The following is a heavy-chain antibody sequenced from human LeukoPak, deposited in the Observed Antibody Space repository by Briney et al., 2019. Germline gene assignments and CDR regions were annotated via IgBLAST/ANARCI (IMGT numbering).Heavy chain of an antibody. CDR1: GYTFTNFG. V-gene: IGHV1-69*04. D-gene: IGHD3-22*01. CDR3: ASQFLLPFDY. CDR2: TIPILGIA. Sequence: SVKVSCKASGYTFTNFGISWVRQAHGQGLEWMGRTIPILGIAKYAQKFQGRLTITADTSTSTAYMQLTNLRSDDTAVYYCASQFLLPFDYWGRGTLVTVSS. J-gene: IGHJ4*02.